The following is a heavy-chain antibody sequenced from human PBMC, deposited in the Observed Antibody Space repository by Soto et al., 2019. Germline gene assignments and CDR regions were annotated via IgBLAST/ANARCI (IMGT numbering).Heavy chain of an antibody. CDR1: GFTFSNAW. Sequence: GGSLRLSCAASGFTFSNAWMNWVRQAPGKGLEWVGRIKSKTDGGTTDYAAPVKGRFTISRDDSKNTLYQQMNSLKTEDTAVYYCTTGYYYDSSGYYSYFDYWGQGTLVTVSS. D-gene: IGHD3-22*01. J-gene: IGHJ4*02. V-gene: IGHV3-15*07. CDR3: TTGYYYDSSGYYSYFDY. CDR2: IKSKTDGGTT.